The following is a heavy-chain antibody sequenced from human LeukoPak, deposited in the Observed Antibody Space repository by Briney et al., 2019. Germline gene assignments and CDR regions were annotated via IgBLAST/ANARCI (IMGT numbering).Heavy chain of an antibody. CDR3: GRGGSTGSWFNY. CDR1: GFTFSSFS. V-gene: IGHV3-48*01. CDR2: IHETSSPI. D-gene: IGHD6-13*01. Sequence: GGSLRLSCAASGFTFSSFSMTWVRQAPGKGLELISYIHETSSPIYYADSVKGRFTVSRDNAKNSLYLQMNSLRAEDTAVYYCGRGGSTGSWFNYWGQGTLVTVSS. J-gene: IGHJ4*02.